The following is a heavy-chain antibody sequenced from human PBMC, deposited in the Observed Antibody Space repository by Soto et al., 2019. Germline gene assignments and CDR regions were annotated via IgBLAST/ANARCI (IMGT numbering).Heavy chain of an antibody. Sequence: SETLSLTCTVSGGSISGYYWSWIRQPPGKRLEWIGYIYYTGSTNYNPSLRSRVTISIDTSKNQFSLKLSSVTAADMAVYYCARYPRLDYWGQGTLVTVSS. CDR3: ARYPRLDY. CDR2: IYYTGST. CDR1: GGSISGYY. J-gene: IGHJ4*02. V-gene: IGHV4-59*08.